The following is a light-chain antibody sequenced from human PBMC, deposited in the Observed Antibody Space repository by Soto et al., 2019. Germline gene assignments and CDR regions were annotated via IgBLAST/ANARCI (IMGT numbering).Light chain of an antibody. CDR1: SSNIGAGYD. CDR3: QSYDSSLISYV. CDR2: GNS. V-gene: IGLV1-40*01. Sequence: QAVVTQPPSVPGAPGQRVTISCTGSSSNIGAGYDVHWYQQLPGTAPKLLIYGNSNRPSGVPDRFSGSKSGTSASLAITGLQAEDEADYYCQSYDSSLISYVFGTGTKVTVL. J-gene: IGLJ1*01.